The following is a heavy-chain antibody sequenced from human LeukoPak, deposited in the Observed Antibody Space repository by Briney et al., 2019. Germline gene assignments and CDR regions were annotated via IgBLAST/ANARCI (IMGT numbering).Heavy chain of an antibody. Sequence: PGGSLRLSCAASGFTFSSYAMHWVRQAPGKGLEWVAVISYDGSNKYYADSVKGRFTISRDNSKNTLYLQMNSLRAEDTAVYYCARDWATSAMVKNADYWGQGTLVTVSS. CDR2: ISYDGSNK. V-gene: IGHV3-30*04. CDR3: ARDWATSAMVKNADY. J-gene: IGHJ4*02. D-gene: IGHD5-18*01. CDR1: GFTFSSYA.